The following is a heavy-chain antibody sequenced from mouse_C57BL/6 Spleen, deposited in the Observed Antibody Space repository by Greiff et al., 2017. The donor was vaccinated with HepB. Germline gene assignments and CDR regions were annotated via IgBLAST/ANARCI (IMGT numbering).Heavy chain of an antibody. CDR2: IYPGSGNT. J-gene: IGHJ3*01. CDR3: AVDGYYRFAY. D-gene: IGHD2-3*01. Sequence: VQLQQSGAELVRPGASVKLSCKASGYTFTDYYINWVKQRPGQGLEWIARIYPGSGNTYYNEKFKGKATLTAEKSSSTAYMQLSSLTSEDSAVYFCAVDGYYRFAYWGQGTLVTVSA. V-gene: IGHV1-76*01. CDR1: GYTFTDYY.